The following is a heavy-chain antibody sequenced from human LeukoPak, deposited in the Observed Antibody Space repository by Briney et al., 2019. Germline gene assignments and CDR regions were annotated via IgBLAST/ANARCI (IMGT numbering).Heavy chain of an antibody. V-gene: IGHV3-9*01. CDR3: ARYSNYVVYYYMDV. J-gene: IGHJ6*03. CDR2: VGWHGGSI. D-gene: IGHD4-11*01. Sequence: GRSLRLSCVASGFMFDDYAIHWVRQAPGKGLEWVSGVGWHGGSIGYADSVKGRFTISRDNAKNSLYLQMNSLRAEDTALYYCARYSNYVVYYYMDVWGKGTTVTVSS. CDR1: GFMFDDYA.